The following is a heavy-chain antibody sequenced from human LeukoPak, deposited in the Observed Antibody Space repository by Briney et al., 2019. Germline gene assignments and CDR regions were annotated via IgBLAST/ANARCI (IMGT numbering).Heavy chain of an antibody. V-gene: IGHV3-48*01. CDR3: ASSYYDFWSGLGGEHQFDY. Sequence: GGSLRLSCAASGFTFSSYSMNWVRQAPGKGLEWVSYISSSSSTIYYADSVKGRFTISRDNAKNSLYLQMNSLRAEDRAVYYCASSYYDFWSGLGGEHQFDYWGQGTLVTVSS. D-gene: IGHD3-3*01. CDR2: ISSSSSTI. J-gene: IGHJ4*02. CDR1: GFTFSSYS.